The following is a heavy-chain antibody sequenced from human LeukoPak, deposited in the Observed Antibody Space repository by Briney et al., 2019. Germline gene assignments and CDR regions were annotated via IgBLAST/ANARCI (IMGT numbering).Heavy chain of an antibody. CDR3: ARDLLRRYCSGGSCYWNLGY. CDR2: ISAYNGNT. V-gene: IGHV1-18*01. CDR1: GYTFTSYG. J-gene: IGHJ4*02. Sequence: ASVKVSCKASGYTFTSYGISWVRQAPGQGLEWMGWISAYNGNTNYAQKLQGRVTMTTDTPTSTAYMELRSLRSDDTAVYYCARDLLRRYCSGGSCYWNLGYWGQGTLVTVSS. D-gene: IGHD2-15*01.